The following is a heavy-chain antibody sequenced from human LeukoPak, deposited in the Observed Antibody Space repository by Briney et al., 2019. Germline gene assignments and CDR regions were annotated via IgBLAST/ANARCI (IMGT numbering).Heavy chain of an antibody. CDR1: GYSFTTYW. CDR2: IYPGDSDT. J-gene: IGHJ4*02. Sequence: KNGESLKISCKASGYSFTTYWIGWVRQMPGKGLEWMGIIYPGDSDTRYSPSFQGQVTISADKSISTAYLQWSSLKASDTAMYYCARLHSGWYPYFDYWGQGTLVTVSS. V-gene: IGHV5-51*01. D-gene: IGHD6-19*01. CDR3: ARLHSGWYPYFDY.